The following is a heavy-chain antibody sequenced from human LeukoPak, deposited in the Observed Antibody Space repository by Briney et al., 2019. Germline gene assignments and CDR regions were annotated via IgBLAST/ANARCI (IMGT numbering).Heavy chain of an antibody. CDR2: ISSSGRTI. D-gene: IGHD3-9*01. Sequence: GGSLRLSCAASGFTFSGYYMSWIGQAPGKGLEWVSYISSSGRTIYYADSVKGRFTITRDNAKTSLSLQMNSLRAEDTAMYYCARIGSAGYYPFYYYYMDVWGKGTTVTVSS. CDR3: ARIGSAGYYPFYYYYMDV. V-gene: IGHV3-11*01. J-gene: IGHJ6*03. CDR1: GFTFSGYY.